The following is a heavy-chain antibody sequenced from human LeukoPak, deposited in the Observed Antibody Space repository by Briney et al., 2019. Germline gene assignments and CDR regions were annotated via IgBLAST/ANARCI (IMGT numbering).Heavy chain of an antibody. J-gene: IGHJ4*02. D-gene: IGHD6-19*01. CDR2: IWYDGSNK. CDR1: LFTLSSYG. V-gene: IGHV3-33*01. Sequence: VGSLRLSCAAPLFTLSSYGTHWVRQAPGRGLEWVAVIWYDGSNKYYADSVKGRFTISRDNSKNTLYLQMNSLRAEDTAVYYCAREYSSGWYYYDYWGQGTLVTVSS. CDR3: AREYSSGWYYYDY.